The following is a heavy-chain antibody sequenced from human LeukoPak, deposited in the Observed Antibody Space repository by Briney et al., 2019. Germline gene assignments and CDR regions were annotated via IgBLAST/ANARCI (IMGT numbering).Heavy chain of an antibody. Sequence: PSETLSLTCTVSGGSLSSYYWSWIRQPPGKGLEWIGYIYYSGSTNYNPSLKSRVTISEDTSKNQFSLKLSSVTAADTAVYYCASSGYDYVWGSYRSYFDYWGQGTLVTVSS. CDR1: GGSLSSYY. CDR3: ASSGYDYVWGSYRSYFDY. D-gene: IGHD3-16*02. CDR2: IYYSGST. V-gene: IGHV4-59*08. J-gene: IGHJ4*02.